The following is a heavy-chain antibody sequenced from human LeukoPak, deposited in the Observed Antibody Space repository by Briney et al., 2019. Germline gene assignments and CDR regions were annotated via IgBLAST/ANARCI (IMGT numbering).Heavy chain of an antibody. Sequence: GGSLRLSCAASGFTFSSYWKHWVRHAPGKGLVWVSRINNDGSSTSYADSVKGRFTISRDNAKNTLYLQMNSLRAEDTAVYYCARPTKEGSSWYWWFDPWGQGTLVTVSS. CDR1: GFTFSSYW. V-gene: IGHV3-74*01. CDR2: INNDGSST. CDR3: ARPTKEGSSWYWWFDP. J-gene: IGHJ5*02. D-gene: IGHD6-13*01.